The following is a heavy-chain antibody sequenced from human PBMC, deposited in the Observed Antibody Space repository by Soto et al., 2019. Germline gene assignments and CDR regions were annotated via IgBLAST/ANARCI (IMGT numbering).Heavy chain of an antibody. CDR2: IYYSGST. V-gene: IGHV4-30-4*01. Sequence: TLSLTCTVSGGSISSGDYYWSWIRQPPGKGLEWIGYIYYSGSTYYNPSLKSRITISVDTSKNQFSLKLSSVTAADTAVYFCARSLDGVAARTDYWGQGTLVTVSS. CDR1: GGSISSGDYY. D-gene: IGHD6-6*01. J-gene: IGHJ4*02. CDR3: ARSLDGVAARTDY.